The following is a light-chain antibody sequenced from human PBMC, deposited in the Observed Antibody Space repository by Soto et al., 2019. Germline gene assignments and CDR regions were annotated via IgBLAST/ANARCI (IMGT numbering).Light chain of an antibody. Sequence: DIQMTQSPSSLSASVGDRVTITCQARQDISYCLSWYQQKPGEAPNLLIYDASNLETGVPSRFSGSGSGTDFSFTISSLQPEDVATYFCQQYDNLPLTFGQGTRLEIK. CDR1: QDISYC. V-gene: IGKV1-33*01. CDR3: QQYDNLPLT. CDR2: DAS. J-gene: IGKJ5*01.